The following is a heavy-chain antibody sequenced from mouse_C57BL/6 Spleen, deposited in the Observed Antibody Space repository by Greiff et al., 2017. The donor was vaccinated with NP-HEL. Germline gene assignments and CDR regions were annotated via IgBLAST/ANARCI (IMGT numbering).Heavy chain of an antibody. CDR1: GYTFTSHW. D-gene: IGHD1-1*01. V-gene: IGHV1-72*01. Sequence: QVQLQQPGAELVKPGASVKLSCKPSGYTFTSHWLHWVKQRPGRGLEWIGRIDPNSGGYKYNEKFKSKATLPVDKPSRTAYMQLSSLTFEDSAVYYCARSAADYYDGDYWGQGNTLTVFS. CDR2: IDPNSGGY. CDR3: ARSAADYYDGDY. J-gene: IGHJ2*01.